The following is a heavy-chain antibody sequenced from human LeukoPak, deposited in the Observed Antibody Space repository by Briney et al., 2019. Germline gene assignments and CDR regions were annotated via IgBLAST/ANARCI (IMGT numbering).Heavy chain of an antibody. J-gene: IGHJ5*02. CDR1: GYSFTSYW. V-gene: IGHV5-51*01. Sequence: GESLKISCKGSGYSFTSYWVGWVRQMPGKGLEWMGIIYPGDSDTRYSPSFQGQVTLSADKSISTAYLQWSSLKASDTAMYYCARGLDITMVRGVIIMDWFDPWGQGTLVTVSS. CDR3: ARGLDITMVRGVIIMDWFDP. CDR2: IYPGDSDT. D-gene: IGHD3-10*01.